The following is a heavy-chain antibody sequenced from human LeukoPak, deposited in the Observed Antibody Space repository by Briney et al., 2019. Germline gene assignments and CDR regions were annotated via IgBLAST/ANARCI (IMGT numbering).Heavy chain of an antibody. D-gene: IGHD2-21*01. Sequence: ASVKVSCKASGGTFSNDGISWVRQAPGQGLEWMGEIIPILTTPKYAQKFQGRVTISADESTSTAYMELSSLRAEDTALYYCARGAGFKSGRTIHFFGMDVWGQGTTVTVSS. J-gene: IGHJ6*02. CDR3: ARGAGFKSGRTIHFFGMDV. V-gene: IGHV1-69*13. CDR2: IIPILTTP. CDR1: GGTFSNDG.